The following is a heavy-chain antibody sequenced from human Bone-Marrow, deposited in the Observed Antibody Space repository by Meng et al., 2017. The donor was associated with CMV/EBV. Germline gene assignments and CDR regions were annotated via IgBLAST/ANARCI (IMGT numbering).Heavy chain of an antibody. D-gene: IGHD3-10*01. V-gene: IGHV4-30-4*08. J-gene: IGHJ4*02. Sequence: SETLSLTCTVSGGSISSGDYYWSWIRQPPGEGLEWIGYIYYSGSTYYNPSLKSRVTISVDTAKNQFSLKLSSVTAADTAVYYCACGDGGFTMVRGVISYWGQGTLVTVSS. CDR1: GGSISSGDYY. CDR3: ACGDGGFTMVRGVISY. CDR2: IYYSGST.